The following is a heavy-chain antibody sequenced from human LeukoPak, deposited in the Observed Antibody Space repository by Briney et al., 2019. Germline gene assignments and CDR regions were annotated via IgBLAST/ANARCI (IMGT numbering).Heavy chain of an antibody. CDR1: GFTFSNFW. V-gene: IGHV3-7*04. Sequence: PGGSLRLSCAASGFTFSNFWMSWVRQAPGKGLEWVANINQDASEKYYVDSVKGRFTISRDNAKNSLYLQMNSLRAEDTAVYYCARARRGDYWGQGTLVTVSS. J-gene: IGHJ4*02. CDR2: INQDASEK. CDR3: ARARRGDY.